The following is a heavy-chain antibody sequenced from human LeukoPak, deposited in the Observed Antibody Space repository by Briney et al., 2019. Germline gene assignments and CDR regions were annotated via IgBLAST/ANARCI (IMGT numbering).Heavy chain of an antibody. Sequence: SETLSLTCAVYGGSFSGYYWSWIRQPPGKGLEWIGEINHSGSTNYNPSLKSRVTISVDTSKNQFSLKLSSVTAADTAVYYCARLAARRYYYYMDVWGKGTTVTVSS. D-gene: IGHD6-6*01. CDR2: INHSGST. CDR1: GGSFSGYY. V-gene: IGHV4-34*01. CDR3: ARLAARRYYYYMDV. J-gene: IGHJ6*03.